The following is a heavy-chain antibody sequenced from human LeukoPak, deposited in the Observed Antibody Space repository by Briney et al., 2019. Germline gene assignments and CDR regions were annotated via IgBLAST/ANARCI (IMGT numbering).Heavy chain of an antibody. V-gene: IGHV3-23*01. D-gene: IGHD5-24*01. CDR1: GVTFSNYA. J-gene: IGHJ4*02. CDR3: AKLTRWLQQHNFDY. CDR2: ISGSGGST. Sequence: GGSLRLSCAASGVTFSNYAMTWVRQAPGKGLEWVSTISGSGGSTYYADSVKGRFTISRDNSKNTLHLQMNSLRAEDTAVYYCAKLTRWLQQHNFDYWGQGTLVTVSS.